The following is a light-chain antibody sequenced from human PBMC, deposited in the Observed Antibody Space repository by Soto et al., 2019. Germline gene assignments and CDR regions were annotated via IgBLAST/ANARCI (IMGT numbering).Light chain of an antibody. J-gene: IGKJ4*01. CDR1: QSVNSH. V-gene: IGKV3-15*01. CDR3: QQYNNWPGT. Sequence: MTQAPATLPLSPGERATLSCKTSQSVNSHLAWYKHKPGQAPRLLIYGASSRATGIPTRVSGSGSGTEFTLTIDSLQSEDFEIYFCQQYNNWPGTFGGGTKVDI. CDR2: GAS.